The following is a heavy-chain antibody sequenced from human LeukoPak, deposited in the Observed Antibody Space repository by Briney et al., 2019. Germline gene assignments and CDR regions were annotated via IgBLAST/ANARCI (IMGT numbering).Heavy chain of an antibody. J-gene: IGHJ4*02. Sequence: PSETLSLTXTVSGGSISSGSYYWSWIRQPAGKGLEWIGRIYTSGSTNYNPSLKSRVTISVDTSKNQFSLKLSSVTAAHTAVYYCARRSLAVADDYWGQGTLVTVSS. D-gene: IGHD6-19*01. CDR3: ARRSLAVADDY. CDR2: IYTSGST. V-gene: IGHV4-61*02. CDR1: GGSISSGSYY.